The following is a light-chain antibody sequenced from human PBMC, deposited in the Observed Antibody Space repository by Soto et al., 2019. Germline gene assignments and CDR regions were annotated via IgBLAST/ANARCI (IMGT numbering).Light chain of an antibody. CDR2: GAS. J-gene: IGKJ4*01. Sequence: DIQMTQSPSSLSASVGDRVTITCQASQDISNSLNWYQQKPVKAPKLLIYGASNLETGVPSRFSGSGSGTDFTFTISSLQPEDIATYYCQQYDNLPKLTFGGGTKVEI. CDR3: QQYDNLPKLT. CDR1: QDISNS. V-gene: IGKV1-33*01.